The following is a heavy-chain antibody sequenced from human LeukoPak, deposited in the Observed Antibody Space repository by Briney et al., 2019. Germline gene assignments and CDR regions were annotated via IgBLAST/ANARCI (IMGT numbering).Heavy chain of an antibody. Sequence: GGSLRLSCAASGFTFSHYDMHWVRQTTGRGLEWVSSIGATVGIYYLASVKGRFTISRENAKNSLYLQMSSLRPGDTAVYYCARGAETGFDIWGRGTRVTVSS. J-gene: IGHJ3*02. D-gene: IGHD5-24*01. CDR2: IGATVGI. CDR3: ARGAETGFDI. V-gene: IGHV3-13*01. CDR1: GFTFSHYD.